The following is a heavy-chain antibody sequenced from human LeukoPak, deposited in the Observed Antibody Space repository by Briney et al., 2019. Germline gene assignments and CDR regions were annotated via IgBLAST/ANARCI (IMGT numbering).Heavy chain of an antibody. Sequence: GGSLRLSCAASGFTFSSYAMSWVRQAPGKGMEWVSAISGSGGSTYYADSVKGRFTISRDNSKNTLYLQMNSLRAEDTAVYYCVKGGYCCSTSCYFFYGMDVWGQGTTVTVSS. J-gene: IGHJ6*02. CDR2: ISGSGGST. V-gene: IGHV3-23*01. CDR1: GFTFSSYA. CDR3: VKGGYCCSTSCYFFYGMDV. D-gene: IGHD2-2*01.